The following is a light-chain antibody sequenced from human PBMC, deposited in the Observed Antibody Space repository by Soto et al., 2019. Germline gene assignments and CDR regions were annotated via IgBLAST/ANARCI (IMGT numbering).Light chain of an antibody. V-gene: IGKV1-5*01. Sequence: DIQMSQSPSTLSASVEDRVTITCRASQSIVRWLAWYQQKPGKAPNLLIYDASTLKSGVPSRFSGSGSGTEFTLTISSLQPDHFTTYYCQQYDTYPWTFGQGTKVDVK. CDR1: QSIVRW. J-gene: IGKJ1*01. CDR2: DAS. CDR3: QQYDTYPWT.